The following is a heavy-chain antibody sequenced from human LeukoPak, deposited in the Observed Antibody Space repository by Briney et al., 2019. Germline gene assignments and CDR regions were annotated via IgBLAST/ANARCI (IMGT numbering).Heavy chain of an antibody. D-gene: IGHD1-7*01. CDR2: INHSGST. J-gene: IGHJ4*02. V-gene: IGHV4-34*01. CDR1: GGFFSGYY. CDR3: ARGETAGTRFYY. Sequence: SETLSLTCAVYGGFFSGYYWSWIRQPPGKGLEWIGEINHSGSTNYNPSLKSRVTISVDTSKNQFSLKLSSVTAADTAVYYCARGETAGTRFYYWGQGTLVTVSS.